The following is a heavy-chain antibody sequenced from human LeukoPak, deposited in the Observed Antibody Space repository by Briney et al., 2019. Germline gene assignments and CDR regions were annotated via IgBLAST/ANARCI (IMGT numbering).Heavy chain of an antibody. V-gene: IGHV3-7*03. D-gene: IGHD7-27*01. CDR3: ATDVPWGYFDY. Sequence: GGSLRLSCAASGFTFTNYWMAWVRQAPGKGLEWVANIKGDGSDKNLVDSVKGRFTISRDNAKNSVYLEMNNLRAEDTAVYYCATDVPWGYFDYWGQGTLVTSSS. J-gene: IGHJ4*02. CDR1: GFTFTNYW. CDR2: IKGDGSDK.